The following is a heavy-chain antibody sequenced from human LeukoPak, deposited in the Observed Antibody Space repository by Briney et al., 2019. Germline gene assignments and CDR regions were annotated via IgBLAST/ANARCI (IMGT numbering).Heavy chain of an antibody. D-gene: IGHD3-10*01. Sequence: GSLRLSCAASGFTFSSYAMSWVRQAPGKGLEWIGEINHSGSTNYNPSLESRVTISVDTSKNQFSLKLSSVTAADTAVYYCARTLWFAPGWFDPWGQGTLVTVSS. CDR3: ARTLWFAPGWFDP. CDR1: GFTFSSYA. CDR2: INHSGST. V-gene: IGHV4-34*01. J-gene: IGHJ5*02.